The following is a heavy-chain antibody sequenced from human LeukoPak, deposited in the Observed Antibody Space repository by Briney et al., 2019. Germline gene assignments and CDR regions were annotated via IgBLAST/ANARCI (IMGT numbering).Heavy chain of an antibody. CDR1: GFTFSDYY. Sequence: GGSLRLSCAASGFTFSDYYMSWIRQAPGRGLEWVSHISSSGSTIYYADSVKGRFTISRDNAKNSLYLQMNSLRAEDTAVYYCASVDTAMVGDYWGQGTLVTVSS. D-gene: IGHD5-18*01. J-gene: IGHJ4*02. CDR2: ISSSGSTI. CDR3: ASVDTAMVGDY. V-gene: IGHV3-11*01.